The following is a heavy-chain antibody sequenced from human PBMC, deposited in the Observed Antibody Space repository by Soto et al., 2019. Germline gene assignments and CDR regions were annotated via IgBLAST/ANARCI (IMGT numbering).Heavy chain of an antibody. D-gene: IGHD1-1*01. CDR2: ISPK. J-gene: IGHJ3*01. V-gene: IGHV3-33*01. CDR1: GFSFRTYG. CDR3: ARDDAFENENGFDL. Sequence: QVQLVESGGGLVQPGTSLRLSCAVSGFSFRTYGFHWVHQPPGKGLEWVAVISPKGHSGSVEGRFTISRDNSKDTLYLQMNNLRAEDTAVYYCARDDAFENENGFDLWGQGTMVTVSS.